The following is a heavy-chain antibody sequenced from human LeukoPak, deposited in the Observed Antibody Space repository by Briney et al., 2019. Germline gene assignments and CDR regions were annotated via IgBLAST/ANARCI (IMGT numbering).Heavy chain of an antibody. Sequence: ASGTVSFKCAGYTFTSYGISWVRQAQGQGGEWMGWISVYNGKTNYKQKLQGRGTITTDTSPSTAYIYLRSLRSHDTAVYSSVRDLSGYDCGYWGQGTLVTVSS. CDR1: GYTFTSYG. J-gene: IGHJ4*02. CDR2: ISVYNGKT. D-gene: IGHD5-12*01. CDR3: VRDLSGYDCGY. V-gene: IGHV1-18*04.